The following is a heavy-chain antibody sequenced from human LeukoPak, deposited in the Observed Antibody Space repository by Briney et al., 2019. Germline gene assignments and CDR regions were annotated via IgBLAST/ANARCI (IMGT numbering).Heavy chain of an antibody. CDR2: IDSSGTI. J-gene: IGHJ4*02. Sequence: GGSLRLSCAASGFTFSNYGMNWVRQAPGKGLEWVSHIDSSGTIYYADSVKGRATISRDNAKNSLYLQMNSLRAEDTAVYYCARPAYCGGNCYYFPDYWGQGTLVTVSS. V-gene: IGHV3-48*04. D-gene: IGHD2-21*02. CDR3: ARPAYCGGNCYYFPDY. CDR1: GFTFSNYG.